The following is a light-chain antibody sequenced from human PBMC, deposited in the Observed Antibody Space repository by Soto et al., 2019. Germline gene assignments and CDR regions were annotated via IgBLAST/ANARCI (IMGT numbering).Light chain of an antibody. Sequence: DIQMTQSPSTLSAYVGDRVTITCRASQSITSWLAWYQQKPGKAPKLLIDGASSLGSGVPSRFSGSGSGTEFALTISSLQPDDFATYYCQQYNYYLWTFGQGTKVDTK. J-gene: IGKJ1*01. CDR1: QSITSW. CDR2: GAS. CDR3: QQYNYYLWT. V-gene: IGKV1-5*01.